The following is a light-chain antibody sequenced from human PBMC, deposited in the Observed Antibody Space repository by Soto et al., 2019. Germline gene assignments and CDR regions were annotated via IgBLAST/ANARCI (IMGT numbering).Light chain of an antibody. J-gene: IGKJ3*01. V-gene: IGKV3-15*01. CDR3: QQYTKWPR. CDR1: HSVSSN. Sequence: EIVMTQSPATLSVSPGERATLSCRASHSVSSNLAWYQQKPGQAPRLLYGASTRATGIPARFSGSGSGTEFTLTISSLQSADFALYYCQQYTKWPRFGPGTKVDIK. CDR2: GAS.